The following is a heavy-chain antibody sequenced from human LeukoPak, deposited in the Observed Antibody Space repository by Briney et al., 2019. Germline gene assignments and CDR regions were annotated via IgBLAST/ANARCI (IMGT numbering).Heavy chain of an antibody. CDR2: MNPNSGNT. D-gene: IGHD2-2*01. V-gene: IGHV1-8*01. J-gene: IGHJ4*02. CDR3: ARGRLVDCSSTSCYLDVVGPHVN. Sequence: ASVKVSCKASGYTFTSYDINWVRQATGQGLEWMGWMNPNSGNTGYAQKFQGRVTTTRNTSISTAYMELSSLRSEDTAVYYCARGRLVDCSSTSCYLDVVGPHVNWGQGTLVTVSS. CDR1: GYTFTSYD.